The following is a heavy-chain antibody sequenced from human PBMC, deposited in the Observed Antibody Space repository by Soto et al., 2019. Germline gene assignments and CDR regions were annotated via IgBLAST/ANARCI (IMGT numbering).Heavy chain of an antibody. CDR3: AKDQAAAGTISRYFQH. CDR2: ISGSGGTT. D-gene: IGHD6-13*01. J-gene: IGHJ1*01. V-gene: IGHV3-23*01. CDR1: AFSFSTYA. Sequence: GGSLRLSCPASAFSFSTYAMSWVRQAPGKGLEWVSGISGSGGTTYYADSVKGRFTISRDNSKNTLYLQVNSLRVEDTAVYYCAKDQAAAGTISRYFQHWGQGTLVTVSS.